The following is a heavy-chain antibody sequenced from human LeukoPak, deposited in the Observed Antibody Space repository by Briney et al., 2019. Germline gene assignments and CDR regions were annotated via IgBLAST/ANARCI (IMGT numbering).Heavy chain of an antibody. V-gene: IGHV3-33*01. Sequence: PGRSLRLSCAASGFSFESYVMHWVRRAPGKGLEWVSSIWEDGNNKFYADSVKGRFIISRDNSKNTLYLQMFSLIDEDTAVYHCARDRGYNTGWYNWFDPWGQGTLVTVSS. D-gene: IGHD6-19*01. CDR1: GFSFESYV. CDR3: ARDRGYNTGWYNWFDP. CDR2: IWEDGNNK. J-gene: IGHJ5*02.